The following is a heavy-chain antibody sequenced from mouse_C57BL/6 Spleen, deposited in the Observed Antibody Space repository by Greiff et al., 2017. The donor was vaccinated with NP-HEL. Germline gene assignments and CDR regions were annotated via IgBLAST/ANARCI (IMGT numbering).Heavy chain of an antibody. V-gene: IGHV5-15*01. CDR3: ARQGGEGAMDY. CDR2: ISNLAYSI. J-gene: IGHJ4*01. Sequence: EVKLMESGGGLVQPGGSLKLSCAASGFTFSDYGMAWVRQAPRKGPEWVAFISNLAYSIYYADTVTGRFTISRENAKNTLYLEMSSLRSEDTAMYYCARQGGEGAMDYWGQGTSVTVSS. CDR1: GFTFSDYG.